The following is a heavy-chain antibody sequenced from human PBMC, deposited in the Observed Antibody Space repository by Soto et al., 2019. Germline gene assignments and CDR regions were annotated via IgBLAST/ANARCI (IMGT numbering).Heavy chain of an antibody. CDR2: IYYSGST. D-gene: IGHD5-18*01. Sequence: PSDSLSLTFSCSGRPISNYYWSWMRQPPGKGLEWIGYIYYSGSTNYNPSLKSRVTISVDTSKNQFSLKLSSVTAADTAVYYCASLVWSYGTGFDPWGQG. J-gene: IGHJ5*02. CDR1: GRPISNYY. CDR3: ASLVWSYGTGFDP. V-gene: IGHV4-59*08.